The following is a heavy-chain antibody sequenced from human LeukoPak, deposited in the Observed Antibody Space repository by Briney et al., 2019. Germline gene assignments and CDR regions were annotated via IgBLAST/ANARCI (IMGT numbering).Heavy chain of an antibody. J-gene: IGHJ5*02. CDR1: GGSISSGGYY. Sequence: PSETLSLTCTVSGGSISSGGYYWSWIRQHPGKGLEWIGYIYYSGSTYYNPSLKSRVTISVDTSKNQFSLKLSSVTAADTAVYYCARAGLPPGKEFDPWGQGTLVTVSS. D-gene: IGHD4-11*01. CDR2: IYYSGST. CDR3: ARAGLPPGKEFDP. V-gene: IGHV4-31*03.